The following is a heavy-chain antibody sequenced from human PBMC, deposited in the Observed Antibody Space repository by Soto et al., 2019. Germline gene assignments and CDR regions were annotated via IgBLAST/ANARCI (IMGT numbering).Heavy chain of an antibody. V-gene: IGHV1-69*01. CDR1: GGTFSSYA. CDR2: IIPIFGTA. CDR3: AXXXXYCSSTSCFNWFDP. D-gene: IGHD2-2*01. Sequence: QVQLVQSGAEVKKPGSSVKVSCKASGGTFSSYAISWVRQAPGQGLEWMGGIIPIFGTANYAQKFQGRVTITADESTSTAYMELSSLRSEDTAVYYCAXXXXYCSSTSCFNWFDPWGQGTLVTVSS. J-gene: IGHJ5*02.